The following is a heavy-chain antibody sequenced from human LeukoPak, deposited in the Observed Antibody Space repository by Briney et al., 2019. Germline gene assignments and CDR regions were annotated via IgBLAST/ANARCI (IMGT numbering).Heavy chain of an antibody. J-gene: IGHJ6*03. CDR3: AREGWQAAAGRGRNYYYYMDV. V-gene: IGHV4-59*01. Sequence: SETLSLTCTVSGGSISSYYWSWIRQPPGQGLEWIGYIYYSGSTNYNPSLKSRVTISVDTSKNQFSLKLSSVTAADTAVYYCAREGWQAAAGRGRNYYYYMDVWGKGTTVTVSS. D-gene: IGHD6-13*01. CDR2: IYYSGST. CDR1: GGSISSYY.